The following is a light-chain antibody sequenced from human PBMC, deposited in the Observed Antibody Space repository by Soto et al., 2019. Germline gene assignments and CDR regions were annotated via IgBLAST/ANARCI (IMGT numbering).Light chain of an antibody. CDR1: QSVNSW. J-gene: IGKJ1*01. V-gene: IGKV1-5*01. Sequence: DIQMTQSPSTLSAYVGDRVTITCRASQSVNSWLAWYQQKPGRAPKLLICSVSNLDSGVPSRFSGSGSGTEFTLTISSLQPEDFATYYCQQFSSDSRPFGQGTKLDIK. CDR2: SVS. CDR3: QQFSSDSRP.